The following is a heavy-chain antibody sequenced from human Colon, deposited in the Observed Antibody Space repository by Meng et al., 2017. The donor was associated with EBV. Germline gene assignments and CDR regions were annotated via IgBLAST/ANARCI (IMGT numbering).Heavy chain of an antibody. V-gene: IGHV4-39*01. CDR3: ARRVDHDFWSGYLPYNWFDP. D-gene: IGHD3-3*01. CDR2: TYYSGST. J-gene: IGHJ5*02. Sequence: QLQLQESGPGLVKPSXXLSLTXPVSGGSXXSTISYWGWIRQPPGKGLEWIVSTYYSGSTYYHPSLKSRVTISVDTSKNQFSLKLSSVTAADTAVYYCARRVDHDFWSGYLPYNWFDPWGQVTLGTVSS. CDR1: GGSXXSTISY.